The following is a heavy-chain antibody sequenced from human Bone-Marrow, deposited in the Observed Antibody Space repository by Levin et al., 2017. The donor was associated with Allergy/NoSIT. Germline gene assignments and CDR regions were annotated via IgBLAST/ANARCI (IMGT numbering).Heavy chain of an antibody. Sequence: SGGSLRLSCAASGFTFDSYGMHWVRQTPGKGLEWVALISYDGIDKVYGDSVKGRFTIFRDNSKNAVSLQMNSLRADDTAVYYCAKDFAPYGGHLRLFDYWGQGVLVTVSS. V-gene: IGHV3-30*18. CDR3: AKDFAPYGGHLRLFDY. CDR2: ISYDGIDK. D-gene: IGHD4-23*01. J-gene: IGHJ4*02. CDR1: GFTFDSYG.